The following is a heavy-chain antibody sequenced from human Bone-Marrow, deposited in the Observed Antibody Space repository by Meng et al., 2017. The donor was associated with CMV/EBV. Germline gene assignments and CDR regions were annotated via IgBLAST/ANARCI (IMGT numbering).Heavy chain of an antibody. CDR3: ARGLGYYGSGSHDY. CDR2: INHSGST. V-gene: IGHV4-34*01. J-gene: IGHJ4*02. CDR1: GGSFSGYY. Sequence: VYGGSFSGYYWSWIRQPPGKGLEWIGEINHSGSTNYNPSLKSRVTISVDTSKNQFSLKLSSGTAADTAVYYCARGLGYYGSGSHDYWGQGTLVTVSS. D-gene: IGHD3-10*01.